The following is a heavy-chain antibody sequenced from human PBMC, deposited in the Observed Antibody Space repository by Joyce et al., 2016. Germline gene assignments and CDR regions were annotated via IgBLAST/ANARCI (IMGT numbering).Heavy chain of an antibody. CDR1: EFTFNNYA. CDR3: AKGGLGQVGGLDV. Sequence: EVQLLESGGGLVQPGGSLRLSCAASEFTFNNYAMTWVRQAPGKGLGWVSSISDSGDNTYYTDSVKGRFTISRDNSKSMLYLQMNSVRAEDTAVYHCAKGGLGQVGGLDVWGQGTTVTVSS. V-gene: IGHV3-23*01. D-gene: IGHD3-16*01. CDR2: ISDSGDNT. J-gene: IGHJ6*02.